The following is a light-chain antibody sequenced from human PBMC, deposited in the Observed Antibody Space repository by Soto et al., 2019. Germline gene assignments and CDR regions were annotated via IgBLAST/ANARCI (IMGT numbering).Light chain of an antibody. CDR1: QSIGRW. J-gene: IGKJ1*01. CDR2: DGS. CDR3: QQYFGYWT. Sequence: IQMKLSPSTPSASVEDTVTVTCRASQSIGRWLAWYQQKPGKAPKLRIFDGSTLENGVPARFSGSRSGPEFSLSFCCLQPDDFATYYCQQYFGYWT. V-gene: IGKV1-5*01.